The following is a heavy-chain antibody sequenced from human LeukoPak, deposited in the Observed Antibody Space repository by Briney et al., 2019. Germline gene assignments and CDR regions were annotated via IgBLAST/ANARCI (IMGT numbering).Heavy chain of an antibody. D-gene: IGHD1-1*01. Sequence: GASVKVSCKASGYTFTSYCISWVRQAPGQGLEWMGWINPNSGGTNYAQKFQGRVTMTRDTSISTAYMELSRLRSDDTAVYYCASWNDDPAFDYWGQGTLVTVSS. CDR3: ASWNDDPAFDY. V-gene: IGHV1-2*02. CDR1: GYTFTSYC. CDR2: INPNSGGT. J-gene: IGHJ4*02.